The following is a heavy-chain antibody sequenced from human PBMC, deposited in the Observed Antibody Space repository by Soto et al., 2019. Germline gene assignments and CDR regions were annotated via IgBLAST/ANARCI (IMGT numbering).Heavy chain of an antibody. Sequence: GGSLRLSCAVSGFICSSYDMSWVRQAPGKGLEWVSTILVGGSTHYEDSVKGRFTISRDTSKNTVYLQMNSLTAGDTAVYYCAKATATGGGAFEIYGQGTMVTVSS. J-gene: IGHJ3*02. CDR3: AKATATGGGAFEI. D-gene: IGHD2-8*02. CDR2: ILVGGST. CDR1: GFICSSYD. V-gene: IGHV3-23*01.